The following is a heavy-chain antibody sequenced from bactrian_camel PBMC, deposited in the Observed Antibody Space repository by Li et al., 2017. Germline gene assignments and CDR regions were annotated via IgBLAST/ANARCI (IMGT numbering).Heavy chain of an antibody. J-gene: IGHJ4*01. D-gene: IGHD3*01. CDR2: LDHGGIT. V-gene: IGHV3S57*01. Sequence: QLVESGGGSVQAGGSLRLSCGASGFTFSTYSMAWFRQSPGKEREGIAALDHGGITAYAPSVKGRFTISIDDAKNTLYLQMNSLKPEDTAMYYCAAVRMLLGRCDATRGDFPWQGQGTQVTVS. CDR1: GFTFSTYS.